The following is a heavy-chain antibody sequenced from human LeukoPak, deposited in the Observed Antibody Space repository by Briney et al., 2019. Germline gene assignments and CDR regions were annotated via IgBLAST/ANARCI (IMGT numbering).Heavy chain of an antibody. Sequence: SETLSLTCAVYGGSFSGYYWSWIRQPPGKGLEWIGEINHSGSTNYNPSLKSRVTISVDTSKNQFSLKLSSVTAADTAVYYCARLTYYDFWSGYLPPAAFDYWGQGTLVTVSS. CDR1: GGSFSGYY. J-gene: IGHJ4*02. CDR3: ARLTYYDFWSGYLPPAAFDY. CDR2: INHSGST. D-gene: IGHD3-3*01. V-gene: IGHV4-34*01.